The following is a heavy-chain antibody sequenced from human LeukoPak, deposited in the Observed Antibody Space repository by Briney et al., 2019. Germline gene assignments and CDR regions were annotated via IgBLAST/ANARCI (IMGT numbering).Heavy chain of an antibody. J-gene: IGHJ2*01. D-gene: IGHD5-24*01. CDR2: IIPILGIA. Sequence: GASVKVSCKASGCTFTSYYMHWVRQAPGRGLEWMGRIIPILGIANYAQKFQGRVTITADKSTSTAYMELSSLRSEDTAVYYCASSRRDGYRPDWWVWYFDLWGRGTLVTVSS. V-gene: IGHV1-69*02. CDR3: ASSRRDGYRPDWWVWYFDL. CDR1: GCTFTSYY.